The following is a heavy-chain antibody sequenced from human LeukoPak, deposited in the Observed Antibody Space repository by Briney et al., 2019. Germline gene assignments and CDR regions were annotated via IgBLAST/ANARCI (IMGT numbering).Heavy chain of an antibody. Sequence: SETLPLTCTASAGFISSYYWSWIRQPPGKGLEWIGYIYYSGSTNYHPSLKSRVTISVDTSKNQFSLKLSSVTAADTAVYYCARDSEAAAGHFDYWGQGTLVTVSS. J-gene: IGHJ4*02. CDR1: AGFISSYY. CDR2: IYYSGST. CDR3: ARDSEAAAGHFDY. V-gene: IGHV4-59*01. D-gene: IGHD6-19*01.